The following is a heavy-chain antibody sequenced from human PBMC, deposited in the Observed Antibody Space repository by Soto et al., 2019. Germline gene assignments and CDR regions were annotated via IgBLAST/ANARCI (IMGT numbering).Heavy chain of an antibody. J-gene: IGHJ5*02. CDR1: GFTFISYA. Sequence: EVQLLESGGDLRQPGGSLRLSCAASGFTFISYAMSWVRQPPGKGLEWVSAINQAGSDTYYADSVKGRFTISRDNYRNTLYLQRNYLRADDTAVYYCEKGDRRSGWPSWGLGTLVTFSS. V-gene: IGHV3-23*01. CDR3: EKGDRRSGWPS. D-gene: IGHD6-19*01. CDR2: INQAGSDT.